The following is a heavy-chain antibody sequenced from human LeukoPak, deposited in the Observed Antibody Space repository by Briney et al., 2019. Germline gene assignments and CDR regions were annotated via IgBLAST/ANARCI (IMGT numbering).Heavy chain of an antibody. V-gene: IGHV4-4*09. CDR3: ARAPPPMYSSSAPFDH. CDR2: IYPSGT. D-gene: IGHD6-6*01. CDR1: GGSISTYY. Sequence: LETLSLTCNVSGGSISTYYWNWIRRPPGKGLEWIGYIYPSGTDYNPSLKSRLTISVDTSKNQFSLKLTSVTAADTAFYYCARAPPPMYSSSAPFDHWGQGILVTVSS. J-gene: IGHJ4*02.